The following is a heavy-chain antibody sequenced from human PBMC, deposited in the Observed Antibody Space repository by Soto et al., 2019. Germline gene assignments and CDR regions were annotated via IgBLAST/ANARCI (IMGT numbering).Heavy chain of an antibody. V-gene: IGHV4-34*01. CDR3: ARGPSYFWSGYSRNKYYYYGIHV. D-gene: IGHD3-3*01. CDR1: GGSFSGYY. Sequence: SETLSLTCAVYGGSFSGYYWSWIRQPPWKGLEWIGEINHSGSTNYNPSLKSRVNISVDTSKNQFSLKMRYVTAADTAVYYCARGPSYFWSGYSRNKYYYYGIHVSGQGTKVTVYS. J-gene: IGHJ6*02. CDR2: INHSGST.